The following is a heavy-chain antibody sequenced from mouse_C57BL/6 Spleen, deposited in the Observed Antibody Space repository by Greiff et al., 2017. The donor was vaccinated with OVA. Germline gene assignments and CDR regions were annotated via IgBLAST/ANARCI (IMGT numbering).Heavy chain of an antibody. CDR2: ILPGSGSP. V-gene: IGHV1-9*01. Sequence: VQLVESGAELMKPGASVKLSCKATGYTFTGYWIEWVKQRPGHGLAWIGEILPGSGSPNYNEKFKGQDTFTADTSSNTAYMQLSSLTTEDSAIYYCARGDGLWYFDVWGTGTTVTVSS. CDR1: GYTFTGYW. CDR3: ARGDGLWYFDV. J-gene: IGHJ1*03. D-gene: IGHD2-3*01.